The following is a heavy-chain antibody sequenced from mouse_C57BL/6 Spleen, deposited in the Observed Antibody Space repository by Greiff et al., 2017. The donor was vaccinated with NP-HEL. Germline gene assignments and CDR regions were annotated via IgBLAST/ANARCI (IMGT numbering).Heavy chain of an antibody. V-gene: IGHV5-12*01. CDR2: ISHGGGST. D-gene: IGHD2-3*01. CDR1: GFTFSDYY. Sequence: DVKLVESGGGLVQPGGSLKLSCAASGFTFSDYYMYWVRQTPEKRLEWVAYISHGGGSTYYPDTVKGRVTISRDNAKNTPYLQMSRLKSEDTAMYYCARRGGALYDYFDVWGTGTTVTVSS. CDR3: ARRGGALYDYFDV. J-gene: IGHJ1*03.